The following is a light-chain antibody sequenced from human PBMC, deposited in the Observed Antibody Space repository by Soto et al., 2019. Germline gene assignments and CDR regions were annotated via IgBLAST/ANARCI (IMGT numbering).Light chain of an antibody. CDR2: EVS. CDR3: SSYTRSSTYVV. Sequence: QSALTQPASVSGSPGQSITISCTGTSSGVGTYNYVSWYQRHPGKAPKLMIYEVSNRPSGVSNRFSGSKSGNTASLTISGLQAEDEADYYCSSYTRSSTYVVFGGGTKLTVL. V-gene: IGLV2-14*01. CDR1: SSGVGTYNY. J-gene: IGLJ2*01.